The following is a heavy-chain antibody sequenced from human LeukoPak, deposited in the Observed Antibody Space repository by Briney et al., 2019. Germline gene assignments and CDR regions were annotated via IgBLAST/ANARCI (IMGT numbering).Heavy chain of an antibody. V-gene: IGHV1-18*04. J-gene: IGHJ3*02. Sequence: APVKVSCKASGYTFSNYGITWVRQVPGQGRECMGGISGYSGNKNYERKFHSRVTMTIDKSTTTAYMELSSLASDDTGVYYCARQSVVLARSPDDAFDIWGQGTRVIVSS. CDR3: ARQSVVLARSPDDAFDI. D-gene: IGHD2-21*01. CDR1: GYTFSNYG. CDR2: ISGYSGNK.